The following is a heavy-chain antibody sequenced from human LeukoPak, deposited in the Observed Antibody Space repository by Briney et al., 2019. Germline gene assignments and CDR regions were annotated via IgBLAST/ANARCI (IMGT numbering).Heavy chain of an antibody. Sequence: PGTSLRLSCAVSGFNFWGTGMSWVRQAPGKGLEWVAAIGGGGSDTKYTDSVMGRFTISRDISKNTLYLHMNSLRAEDTAVYFCAKDVFHWAFGVWGQGTLVTVSS. CDR3: AKDVFHWAFGV. V-gene: IGHV3-23*01. J-gene: IGHJ3*01. CDR1: GFNFWGTG. D-gene: IGHD1-1*01. CDR2: IGGGGSDT.